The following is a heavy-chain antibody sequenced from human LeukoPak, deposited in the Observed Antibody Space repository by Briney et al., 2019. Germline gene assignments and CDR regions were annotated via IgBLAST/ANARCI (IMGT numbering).Heavy chain of an antibody. CDR2: IIPIFGTA. CDR1: GGTFSSYA. J-gene: IGHJ3*02. Sequence: SVKVSCKASGGTFSSYAISWVRQAPGQGLEWMGGIIPIFGTANYAQKFQGRVTITADKSTSTAYMELSSLRSEDTAVYYCARGGPHYYDSSGYSSDAFDIWGQGTMVTVSS. D-gene: IGHD3-22*01. CDR3: ARGGPHYYDSSGYSSDAFDI. V-gene: IGHV1-69*06.